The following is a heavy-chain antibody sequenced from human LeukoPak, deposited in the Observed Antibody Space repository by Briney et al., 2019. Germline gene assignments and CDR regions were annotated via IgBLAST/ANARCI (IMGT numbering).Heavy chain of an antibody. CDR1: GYSFTNYW. D-gene: IGHD6-13*01. J-gene: IGHJ4*02. CDR3: ARLDLAAAGIDY. CDR2: IHSADSNT. Sequence: GESLKISCKDSGYSFTNYWIGWVRQMPGKGLEWMGIIHSADSNTKYSPSFQGQVTITADKSISTAYLQWSGLKASDTAMYYCARLDLAAAGIDYWGQGTLVTVSS. V-gene: IGHV5-51*01.